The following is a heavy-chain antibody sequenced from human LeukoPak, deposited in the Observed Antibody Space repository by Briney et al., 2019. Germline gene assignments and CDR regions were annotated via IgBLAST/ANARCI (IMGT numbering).Heavy chain of an antibody. V-gene: IGHV3-30*18. CDR3: AKDPIAVAGNNYYVIDV. Sequence: GGSLRLSCAASGFTFRSYGMYWVRQAPGKGLEWVAVISSDGSNKYYADSVRGRFTISRDNSKNTLYLQMNSLRAEDTAVYYSAKDPIAVAGNNYYVIDVSGQGTTVSVCS. CDR2: ISSDGSNK. CDR1: GFTFRSYG. J-gene: IGHJ6*02. D-gene: IGHD6-19*01.